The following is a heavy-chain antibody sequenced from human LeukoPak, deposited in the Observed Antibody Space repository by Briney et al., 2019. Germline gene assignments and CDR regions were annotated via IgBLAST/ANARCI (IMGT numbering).Heavy chain of an antibody. CDR2: INPNGGST. CDR3: VREGGGDRGRAFDM. D-gene: IGHD2-21*02. J-gene: IGHJ3*02. CDR1: GYSFTSYS. V-gene: IGHV1-46*01. Sequence: GASVKVSCKASGYSFTSYSIHWVRQAPGQGLEWMGIINPNGGSTGYAQKFQGRVSMSRDTSTSTVYMELSSLRSEDTAVYYCVREGGGDRGRAFDMWGQGTMVTVSS.